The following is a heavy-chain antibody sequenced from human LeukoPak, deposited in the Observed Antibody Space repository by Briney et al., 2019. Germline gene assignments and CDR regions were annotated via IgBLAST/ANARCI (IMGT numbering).Heavy chain of an antibody. J-gene: IGHJ3*02. CDR1: GFTFSSYE. Sequence: PGGSLRLSCAASGFTFSSYEMNWVRQAPGKGLEWVSYISSSGSTIYYADSVKGRFTISRDNAKNSLYLQMNSLRAEDTAVYYCAREWRELGRAFDIWGQGTMVTVSS. V-gene: IGHV3-48*03. CDR2: ISSSGSTI. D-gene: IGHD1-26*01. CDR3: AREWRELGRAFDI.